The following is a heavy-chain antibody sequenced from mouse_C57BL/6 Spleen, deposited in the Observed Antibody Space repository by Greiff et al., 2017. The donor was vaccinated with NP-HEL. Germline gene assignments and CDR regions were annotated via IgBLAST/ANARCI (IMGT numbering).Heavy chain of an antibody. CDR3: ARSFYDYGGGYYAMDY. CDR1: GYAFSSSW. V-gene: IGHV1-82*01. D-gene: IGHD2-4*01. Sequence: QVQLKESGPELVKPGASVKISCKASGYAFSSSWMNWVKQRPGKGLEWIGRIYPGDGDTNYNGKFKGKATLTADKSSSTAYMQLSSLTSEDSAVYFCARSFYDYGGGYYAMDYWGQGTSVTVSS. CDR2: IYPGDGDT. J-gene: IGHJ4*01.